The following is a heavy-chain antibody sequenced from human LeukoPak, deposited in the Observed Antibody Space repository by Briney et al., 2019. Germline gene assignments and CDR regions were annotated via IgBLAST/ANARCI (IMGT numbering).Heavy chain of an antibody. V-gene: IGHV3-48*03. Sequence: GGSLRLSCAASGFTFSSYEMNWVRQAPGKGLERVSYISSSGSTTYYADSVKGRFTISRDNAKNSLYLQMNSLRAEDTAVYYCARSGRSYARYFDWSKRDYYYYYMDVWGKGTTVTISS. D-gene: IGHD3-9*01. CDR1: GFTFSSYE. CDR3: ARSGRSYARYFDWSKRDYYYYYMDV. J-gene: IGHJ6*03. CDR2: ISSSGSTT.